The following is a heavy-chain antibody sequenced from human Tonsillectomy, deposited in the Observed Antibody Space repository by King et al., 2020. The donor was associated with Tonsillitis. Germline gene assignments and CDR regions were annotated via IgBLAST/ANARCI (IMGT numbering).Heavy chain of an antibody. CDR3: ASRHDWDDY. CDR1: GGSVSSGSYY. D-gene: IGHD3-9*01. V-gene: IGHV4-61*01. CDR2: IYHSGSL. Sequence: QLQESGPGLVKPSETLSLTCNVSGGSVSSGSYYWTWIRQPPGKGLEWIGYIYHSGSLRYNPSLKSRVTISLDTSTNQFSLNLTSVTAADTAVYFCASRHDWDDYWGQGTLVTVSS. J-gene: IGHJ4*02.